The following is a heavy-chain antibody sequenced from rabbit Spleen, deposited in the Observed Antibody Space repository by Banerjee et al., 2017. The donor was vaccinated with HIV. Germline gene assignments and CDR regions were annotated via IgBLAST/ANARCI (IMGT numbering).Heavy chain of an antibody. J-gene: IGHJ4*01. V-gene: IGHV1S47*01. Sequence: EESGGDLVKPGGTLTLTCKVSGFDFSSDAMCWVRQAPGKGPEFIACIYNGDGSTYYASWVNGRFTVSKTSSTTVTLRMTSLTGADTATYFSARDLAAWNSGSYAFKLWGPGTLVTVS. CDR3: ARDLAAWNSGSYAFKL. CDR2: IYNGDGST. CDR1: GFDFSSDA. D-gene: IGHD1-1*01.